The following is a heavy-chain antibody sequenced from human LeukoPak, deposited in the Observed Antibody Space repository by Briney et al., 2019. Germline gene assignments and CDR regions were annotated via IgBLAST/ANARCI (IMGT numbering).Heavy chain of an antibody. V-gene: IGHV1-69*05. CDR2: IIPIFGTA. D-gene: IGHD3-3*01. CDR3: ARESITIFGVVITSFDY. Sequence: SVKVSCKASGGTFSSYAISWVRQAPGQGLEWMGRIIPIFGTANYAQKFQGRVTTTTDESTSTAYMELSSLRSEDTAVYYCARESITIFGVVITSFDYWGQGTLVTVSS. J-gene: IGHJ4*02. CDR1: GGTFSSYA.